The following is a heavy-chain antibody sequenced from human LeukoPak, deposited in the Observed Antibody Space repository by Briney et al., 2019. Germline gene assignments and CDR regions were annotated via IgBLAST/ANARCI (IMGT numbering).Heavy chain of an antibody. D-gene: IGHD5-12*01. CDR1: GYTFTSYD. CDR3: AREGAGSGYDDAFDI. V-gene: IGHV1-8*03. J-gene: IGHJ3*02. Sequence: GASVKVSCKASGYTFTSYDINWVRQATGQGLEWMGWMNPNSGNTGYAQKFQGRVTIARNTSISTAYMELSSLRSEDTAVYYCAREGAGSGYDDAFDIWGQGTMVTVSS. CDR2: MNPNSGNT.